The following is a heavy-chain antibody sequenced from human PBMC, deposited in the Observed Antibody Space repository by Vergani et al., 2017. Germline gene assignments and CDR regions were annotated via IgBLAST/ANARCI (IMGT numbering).Heavy chain of an antibody. J-gene: IGHJ3*02. CDR2: IYYSGST. CDR1: GGSISSGGYY. CDR3: ARGRGLDWRDAFDI. Sequence: QVQLQESGPGLVKPSQTLSLTCTVSGGSISSGGYYWSWIRQHPGKGLEWIGYIYYSGSTNYNPSLKSRVTISVDTSKNQFSLKLSSVTAADTAVYYCARGRGLDWRDAFDIWGQGTMVTVSS. D-gene: IGHD4-17*01. V-gene: IGHV4-31*03.